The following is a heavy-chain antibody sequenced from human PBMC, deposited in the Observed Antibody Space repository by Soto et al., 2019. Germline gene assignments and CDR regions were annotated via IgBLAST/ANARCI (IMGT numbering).Heavy chain of an antibody. CDR2: IYSGGST. Sequence: PGGSLRLSCAASGFTVSSNYMSWVRQAPGKGLEWVSVIYSGGSTYYADSVKGRFTISRDNSKNTLYLQMNSLRAEDTAVYYCARDLDFDGMDVWGQGTTVPVSS. CDR1: GFTVSSNY. CDR3: ARDLDFDGMDV. D-gene: IGHD1-1*01. J-gene: IGHJ6*02. V-gene: IGHV3-53*01.